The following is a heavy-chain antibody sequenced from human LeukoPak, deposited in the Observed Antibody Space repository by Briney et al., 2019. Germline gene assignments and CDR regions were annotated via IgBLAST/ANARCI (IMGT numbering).Heavy chain of an antibody. CDR2: INPSGGSP. Sequence: ASVKVSCKASGYTFTNYYMHWVRQAPGQGLQWMGIINPSGGSPSYAQRFQGRVTMTRDTSTSTVYMELSSLRSEDTAVYYCARDSDRNGYYFDYWGQGTLVTVSS. V-gene: IGHV1-46*01. CDR3: ARDSDRNGYYFDY. D-gene: IGHD3-22*01. J-gene: IGHJ4*02. CDR1: GYTFTNYY.